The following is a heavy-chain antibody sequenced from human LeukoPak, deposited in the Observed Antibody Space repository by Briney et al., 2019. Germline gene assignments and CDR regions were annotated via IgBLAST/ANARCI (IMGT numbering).Heavy chain of an antibody. CDR3: ARDLYTSELLWFGELDPHYGMDV. J-gene: IGHJ6*02. Sequence: GGSLRLSCAASGFTFSSYAMHWVRQAPGKGLEWVAVISYDGSNKYYADSVKGRFTISRDNSKNTLYLQMNSLRAEDTAVYYCARDLYTSELLWFGELDPHYGMDVWGQGTTDTVSS. CDR2: ISYDGSNK. CDR1: GFTFSSYA. D-gene: IGHD3-10*01. V-gene: IGHV3-30-3*01.